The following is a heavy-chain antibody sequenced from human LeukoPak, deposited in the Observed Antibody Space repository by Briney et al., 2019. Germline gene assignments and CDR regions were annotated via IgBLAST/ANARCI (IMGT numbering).Heavy chain of an antibody. CDR3: TRDLDYYDSSGYFSAFDI. D-gene: IGHD3-22*01. CDR2: IRSKAYGGTT. Sequence: LSLTCTVSGGSISSYYWSWVRQAPGKGLEWVGFIRSKAYGGTTEYAASVKGRFTISRDDSKSIAYLQMNSLKTEDTAVYYCTRDLDYYDSSGYFSAFDIWGQGTMVTVSS. J-gene: IGHJ3*02. CDR1: GGSISSYY. V-gene: IGHV3-49*04.